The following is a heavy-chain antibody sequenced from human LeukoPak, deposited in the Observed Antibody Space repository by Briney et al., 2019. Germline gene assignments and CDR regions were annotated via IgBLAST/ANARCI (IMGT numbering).Heavy chain of an antibody. D-gene: IGHD4-17*01. V-gene: IGHV2-5*01. CDR1: GFSVSTSGVG. CDR3: ARRRGPTDELDY. CDR2: IYWNDDK. J-gene: IGHJ4*02. Sequence: SGPTLENPTQTLTLTCTFSGFSVSTSGVGVGWIRQRPGKALEWLALIYWNDDKRYSPSLKSRLTITKDTSKNQVVLTMANMDPVDTATYYCARRRGPTDELDYWGQGTLVTVSS.